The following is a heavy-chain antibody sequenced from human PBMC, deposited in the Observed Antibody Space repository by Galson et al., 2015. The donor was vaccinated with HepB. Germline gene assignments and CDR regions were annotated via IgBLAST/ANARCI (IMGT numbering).Heavy chain of an antibody. D-gene: IGHD2-21*01. CDR1: GFTFSSYS. V-gene: IGHV3-21*01. CDR2: ISSSSSYI. J-gene: IGHJ1*01. CDR3: ARGAWWLYCGGDCSTGAEYFQH. Sequence: SLRLSCAASGFTFSSYSMNWVRQAPGKGLEWVSSISSSSSYIYYADSVKGRFTISRDNAKNSLYLQMNSLRAEDTAVYYCARGAWWLYCGGDCSTGAEYFQHWGQGTLVTVSS.